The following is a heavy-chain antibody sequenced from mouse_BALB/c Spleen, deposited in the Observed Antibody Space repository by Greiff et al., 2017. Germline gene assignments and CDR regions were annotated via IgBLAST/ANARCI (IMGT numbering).Heavy chain of an antibody. Sequence: LKQPGSELVRPGASVKLSCKASGYTFTSYWMHWVKQRPGQGLEWIGNIYPGSGSTNYDEKFKSKATLTVDTSSSTAYMQLSSLTSEDSAVYYCTRLGDPAWFAYWGQGTTLTVSS. CDR3: TRLGDPAWFAY. V-gene: IGHV1S22*01. CDR2: IYPGSGST. D-gene: IGHD2-2*01. CDR1: GYTFTSYW. J-gene: IGHJ2*01.